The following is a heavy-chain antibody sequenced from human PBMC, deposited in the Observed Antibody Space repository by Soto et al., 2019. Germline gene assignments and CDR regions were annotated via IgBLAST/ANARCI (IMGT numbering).Heavy chain of an antibody. Sequence: LSETLSLTCTVSGGSISSGDYCWSWIRQPPGKGREGIGYIYYSGSTYYNPSLRSRVTISVDTSKNQFSLKLSSVTAADTAVYYCARDEGFGELLYNPHYYYGMDVWGQGTTVTVSS. D-gene: IGHD3-10*01. CDR1: GGSISSGDYC. CDR2: IYYSGST. V-gene: IGHV4-30-4*01. J-gene: IGHJ6*02. CDR3: ARDEGFGELLYNPHYYYGMDV.